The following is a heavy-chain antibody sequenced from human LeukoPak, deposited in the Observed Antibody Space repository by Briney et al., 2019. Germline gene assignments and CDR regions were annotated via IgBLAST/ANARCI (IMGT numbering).Heavy chain of an antibody. V-gene: IGHV1-2*02. J-gene: IGHJ6*02. CDR2: INPNSGGT. Sequence: ASVKVSCKASGYTFTGYYMHWVRQAPGQGLEWMGWINPNSGGTNYAQKFQGRVTMTRDTSISTAYMELSRLRSDDTAVYYCARTDSSSLVSSYYYYYGMDVWGQGTTVTVSS. D-gene: IGHD6-13*01. CDR1: GYTFTGYY. CDR3: ARTDSSSLVSSYYYYYGMDV.